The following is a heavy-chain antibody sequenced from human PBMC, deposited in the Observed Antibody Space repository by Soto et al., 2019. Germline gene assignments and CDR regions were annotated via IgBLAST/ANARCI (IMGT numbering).Heavy chain of an antibody. CDR3: ARMNQLAPKRNAFDV. J-gene: IGHJ3*01. D-gene: IGHD3-3*02. Sequence: SETLSLTCAVSGVSFISYYWAWIRQPPGKGLEWIGYIHYSGSTSYNPSLKNRITMSVDTSKNQFSLNLSPVTAADTAVYFCARMNQLAPKRNAFDVWGQGTLVTVSS. CDR1: GVSFISYY. V-gene: IGHV4-59*01. CDR2: IHYSGST.